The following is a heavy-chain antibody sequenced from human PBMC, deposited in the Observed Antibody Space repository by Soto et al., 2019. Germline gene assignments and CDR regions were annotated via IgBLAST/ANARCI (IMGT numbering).Heavy chain of an antibody. J-gene: IGHJ4*02. CDR1: GFTFSTYA. CDR3: ARDAFLYSRAAYYDH. CDR2: ISYTGANQ. D-gene: IGHD4-4*01. V-gene: IGHV3-30-3*01. Sequence: QVRLVESGGGAVQPGDSLRLSCDASGFTFSTYALHWVRQAPGKGLEWVAFISYTGANQYYADSVKGRFTVSRDNSKNIASLQMTSLKPEDSAVYYCARDAFLYSRAAYYDHWGQGNLVPVSS.